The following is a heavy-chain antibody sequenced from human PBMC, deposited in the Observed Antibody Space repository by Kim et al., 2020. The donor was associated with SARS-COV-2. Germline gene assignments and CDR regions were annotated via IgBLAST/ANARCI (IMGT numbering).Heavy chain of an antibody. Sequence: SETLSLTCTVSGGSISSYYWSWIRQPPGKGLEWIGYIYYSGSTNYNPSLKSRVTISVDTSKNQFSLKLSSVTAADTAVYYCARDWPNNYYDSSGAVGFDPWGQGTLVTVSS. V-gene: IGHV4-59*13. CDR2: IYYSGST. J-gene: IGHJ5*02. CDR1: GGSISSYY. CDR3: ARDWPNNYYDSSGAVGFDP. D-gene: IGHD3-22*01.